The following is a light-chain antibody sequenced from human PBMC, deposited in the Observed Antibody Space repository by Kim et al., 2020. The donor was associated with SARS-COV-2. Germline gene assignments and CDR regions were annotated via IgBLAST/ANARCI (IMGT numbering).Light chain of an antibody. J-gene: IGLJ1*01. CDR2: KDN. CDR3: QSADDSGTYV. V-gene: IGLV3-25*03. Sequence: PGETAGSTCSGDTIPEKQTDWYQQQSRREPLLVIYKDNGRPSGVPARFSGSCKGTTAALPISGVKAEDDAAYYCQSADDSGTYVFGAGTQVTVL. CDR1: TIPEKQ.